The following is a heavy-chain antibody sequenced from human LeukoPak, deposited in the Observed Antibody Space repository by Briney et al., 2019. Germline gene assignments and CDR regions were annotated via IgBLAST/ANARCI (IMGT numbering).Heavy chain of an antibody. Sequence: GGSLRLSCAASGFTFSSYAMHWVRQAPGKGLEWVSTISSSGGYIYYADSVKGRFTISRDNSKNTLYLQMNSLRAEDTAVYYCAKGGSGYSHTHFDYWGQGTLVTVSS. CDR3: AKGGSGYSHTHFDY. CDR2: ISSSGGYI. CDR1: GFTFSSYA. D-gene: IGHD3-22*01. J-gene: IGHJ4*02. V-gene: IGHV3-21*01.